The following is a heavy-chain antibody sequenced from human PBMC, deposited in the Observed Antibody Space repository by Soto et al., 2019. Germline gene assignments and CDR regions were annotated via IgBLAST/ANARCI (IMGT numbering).Heavy chain of an antibody. CDR2: ISAYNGNT. J-gene: IGHJ5*02. V-gene: IGHV1-18*01. D-gene: IGHD6-13*01. CDR3: AREWKSAAGGNWFDP. CDR1: GYTFTSYG. Sequence: ASVKVPCKASGYTFTSYGISWVRQAPGQGLEWMGWISAYNGNTNYAQKLQGRVTMTTDTSTSTAYMELRSLRSDDTAVYYCAREWKSAAGGNWFDPWGQGTLVTVSS.